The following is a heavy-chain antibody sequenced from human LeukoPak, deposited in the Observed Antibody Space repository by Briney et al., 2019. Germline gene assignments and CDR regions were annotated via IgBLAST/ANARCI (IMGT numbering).Heavy chain of an antibody. J-gene: IGHJ5*02. Sequence: SVKVSCKASGGTFSSYAISWVRQAPGQGLEWMGGIIPIFGTANYTQKFQGRVTITADESTSTAYMELSSLRSEDTAVYYCARGRQQLVRLLDPWGQGTLVTVSS. CDR1: GGTFSSYA. CDR2: IIPIFGTA. CDR3: ARGRQQLVRLLDP. V-gene: IGHV1-69*13. D-gene: IGHD6-13*01.